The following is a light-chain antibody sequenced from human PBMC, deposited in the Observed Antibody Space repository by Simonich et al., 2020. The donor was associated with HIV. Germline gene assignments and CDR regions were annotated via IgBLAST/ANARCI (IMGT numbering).Light chain of an antibody. J-gene: IGKJ1*01. V-gene: IGKV1-13*02. Sequence: AIQLTQSPSSLSASVGDRVTITCRARQGISSALAWYQQKPGKAPKLLIYDASSLESGVPSRFSGSGSGTDFTLTISSLQPEDFATYYCQQTYSTPSWTFGQGTKVDIK. CDR2: DAS. CDR3: QQTYSTPSWT. CDR1: QGISSA.